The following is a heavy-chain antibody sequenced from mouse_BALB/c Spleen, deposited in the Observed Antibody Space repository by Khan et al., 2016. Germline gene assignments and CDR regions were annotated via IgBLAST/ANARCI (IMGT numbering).Heavy chain of an antibody. V-gene: IGHV3-2*02. D-gene: IGHD1-2*01. J-gene: IGHJ2*01. CDR2: ISYSGST. CDR3: ARTARIRY. CDR1: GYSITSGYG. Sequence: EVQLQESGPGLVKPSQSLSLTCTVTGYSITSGYGWNWLRQFPGNKLEWMVYISYSGSTNYNPSLKSRISNHRDTSKNQFFLQLNSVTTEDTATYYCARTARIRYWCQGTTLTVSS.